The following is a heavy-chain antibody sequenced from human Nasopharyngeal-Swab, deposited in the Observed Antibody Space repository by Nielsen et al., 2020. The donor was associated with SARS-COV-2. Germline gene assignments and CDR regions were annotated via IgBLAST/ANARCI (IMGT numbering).Heavy chain of an antibody. V-gene: IGHV1-69*04. D-gene: IGHD6-13*01. CDR1: GGPFSSYA. CDR2: IIPILGIA. Sequence: SVKFSCKASGGPFSSYATSWVRQAPGQGLEWMGRIIPILGIANYAQKFQGRVTITADKSTSTAYMELSSLRSEDTAVYYCARDYDAAGTGWFDPWGQGTLVTVSS. CDR3: ARDYDAAGTGWFDP. J-gene: IGHJ5*02.